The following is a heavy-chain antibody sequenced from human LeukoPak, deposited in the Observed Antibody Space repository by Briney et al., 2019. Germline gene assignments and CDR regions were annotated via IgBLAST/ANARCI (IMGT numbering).Heavy chain of an antibody. CDR2: IYYSGTT. J-gene: IGHJ5*02. CDR1: GGSISYYY. V-gene: IGHV4-59*01. CDR3: ARTEFRAEYYYDSSGYWYNWFDP. D-gene: IGHD3-22*01. Sequence: PSETLSLTCTVSGGSISYYYWSWIRQSPGKGLEWIGYIYYSGTTNYNPSLKSRVTISVDTSKNQFSLQLRSVTAADTAVYYCARTEFRAEYYYDSSGYWYNWFDPWGQGTLVTVSS.